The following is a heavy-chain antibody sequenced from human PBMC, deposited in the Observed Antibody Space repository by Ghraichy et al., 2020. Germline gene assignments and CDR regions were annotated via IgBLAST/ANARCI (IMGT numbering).Heavy chain of an antibody. CDR2: FDPEDGET. Sequence: ASVKVSCKVSGYTLTELSMHWVRQAPGKGLEWMGGFDPEDGETIYAQKFQGRVTMTEDTSTDTAYMELSSLRSEDTAVYYCATDTYRPRLSGPYRYGMDVWGQGTTVTVSS. D-gene: IGHD3-16*02. CDR3: ATDTYRPRLSGPYRYGMDV. V-gene: IGHV1-24*01. J-gene: IGHJ6*02. CDR1: GYTLTELS.